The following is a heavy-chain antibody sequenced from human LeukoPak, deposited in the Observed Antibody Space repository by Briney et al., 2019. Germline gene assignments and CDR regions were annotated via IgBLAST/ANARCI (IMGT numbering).Heavy chain of an antibody. CDR3: AKDLYYYGSGSYLDY. Sequence: PGGSLRLSCAASGFTFSSYGMSWVRQAPGKGLEWVSAISGSGGSTYYADSVKGRFTISRDNSKNTLYLQMNSLRAEDTAVYCCAKDLYYYGSGSYLDYWGQGTLVTVSS. J-gene: IGHJ4*02. V-gene: IGHV3-23*01. D-gene: IGHD3-10*01. CDR2: ISGSGGST. CDR1: GFTFSSYG.